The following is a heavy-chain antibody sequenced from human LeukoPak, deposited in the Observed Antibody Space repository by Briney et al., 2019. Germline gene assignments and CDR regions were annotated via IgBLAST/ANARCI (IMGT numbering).Heavy chain of an antibody. J-gene: IGHJ4*02. CDR1: GYSITSIYY. CDR3: ARRNYSSSWYGFDY. D-gene: IGHD6-13*01. V-gene: IGHV4-38-2*02. CDR2: IHHSGDT. Sequence: KTSETLSLTCTVSGYSITSIYYWGWIRQPPGKGLEWIGSIHHSGDTAYNPSLKSRVTISVDTSKNQFSLKLSSVTAADTAVYYCARRNYSSSWYGFDYWGQGTLVTVSS.